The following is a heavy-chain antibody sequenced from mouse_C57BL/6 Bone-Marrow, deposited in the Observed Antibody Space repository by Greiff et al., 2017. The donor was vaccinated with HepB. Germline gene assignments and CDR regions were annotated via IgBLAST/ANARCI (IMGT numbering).Heavy chain of an antibody. CDR3: AIYYYGSSLPWFAY. J-gene: IGHJ3*01. CDR1: GYAFSSSW. Sequence: QVQLQQSGPELVKPGASVKISCKASGYAFSSSWMNWVKQRPGKGLEWIGRIYPGDGDTNYNGKFKGKATLTAVKSSSTAYMQLSSLTSEDSAVYFCAIYYYGSSLPWFAYWGQGTLVTVSA. V-gene: IGHV1-82*01. CDR2: IYPGDGDT. D-gene: IGHD1-1*01.